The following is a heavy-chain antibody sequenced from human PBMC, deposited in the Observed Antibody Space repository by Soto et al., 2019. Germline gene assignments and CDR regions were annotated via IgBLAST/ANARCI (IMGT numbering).Heavy chain of an antibody. CDR2: IYSGGNT. D-gene: IGHD3-10*01. Sequence: EVQLVETGGGLIHPGGSLRLSCAASGFTVSSNYMSWVRQAPGKGLEWVSVIYSGGNTYYADSVKGRFTISRDNSKTPLYLQRNSLGAEDSAVYYCARGTLPRGGGAFDFWGQGTMVSVSS. J-gene: IGHJ3*01. CDR1: GFTVSSNY. V-gene: IGHV3-53*02. CDR3: ARGTLPRGGGAFDF.